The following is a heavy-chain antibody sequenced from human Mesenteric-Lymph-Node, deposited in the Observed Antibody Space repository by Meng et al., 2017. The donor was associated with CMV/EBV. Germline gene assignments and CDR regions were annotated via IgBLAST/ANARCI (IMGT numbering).Heavy chain of an antibody. CDR3: AGGIAAAGSRWFDP. CDR2: IIPILGTA. Sequence: QVRLVQSGAEVKKPGSSVKVSCKASGGTFSSYTISWVRQAPGQGLEWMGRIIPILGTANYAQKFQGRVTITADKSTSTAYMELSSLRSEDTAVYYCAGGIAAAGSRWFDPWGQGTLVTVSS. CDR1: GGTFSSYT. V-gene: IGHV1-69*08. J-gene: IGHJ5*02. D-gene: IGHD6-13*01.